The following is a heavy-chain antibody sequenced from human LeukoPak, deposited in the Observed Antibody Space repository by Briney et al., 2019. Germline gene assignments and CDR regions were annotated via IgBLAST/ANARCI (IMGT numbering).Heavy chain of an antibody. CDR1: GFTFSTYA. V-gene: IGHV3-23*01. CDR3: AKSSYYDSSGYYREYYFDY. J-gene: IGHJ4*02. Sequence: PEGSLRLSCAASGFTFSTYAMSWVRQAPGKGLEWVSAISGSGGSTNYADSVKGRVTVSRDNSKSTLYLQMNSLRAEDTAVYYCAKSSYYDSSGYYREYYFDYWGQGTLVTVSS. D-gene: IGHD3-22*01. CDR2: ISGSGGST.